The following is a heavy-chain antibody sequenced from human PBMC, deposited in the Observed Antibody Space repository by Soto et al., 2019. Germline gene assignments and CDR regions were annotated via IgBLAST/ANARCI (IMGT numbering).Heavy chain of an antibody. CDR2: ISGSGGST. CDR1: GFTFSSYS. CDR3: AKELHFEYYFDY. Sequence: EVQLVESGGGLVKPGGSLRLSCAASGFTFSSYSMNWVRQAPGKGLEWVSAISGSGGSTYYADSVKGRFTISRDNSKNTLYLQMNSLRAEDTAVYYCAKELHFEYYFDYWGQGTLVTVSS. J-gene: IGHJ4*02. D-gene: IGHD2-15*01. V-gene: IGHV3-23*04.